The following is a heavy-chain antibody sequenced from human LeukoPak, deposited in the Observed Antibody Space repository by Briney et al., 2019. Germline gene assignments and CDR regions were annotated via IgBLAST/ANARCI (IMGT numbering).Heavy chain of an antibody. V-gene: IGHV3-7*03. CDR2: VKQDGSER. CDR3: ATGAGCGY. CDR1: GFTFSRDW. Sequence: GGSLRLSCAASGFTFSRDWMTWVSQAQGKGMEWVANVKQDGSERNYVDSVKGRFTVSRDNAKNSLYLQMNTLRDEDTAVYYCATGAGCGYWGQGTLVTVSS. J-gene: IGHJ4*02. D-gene: IGHD6-19*01.